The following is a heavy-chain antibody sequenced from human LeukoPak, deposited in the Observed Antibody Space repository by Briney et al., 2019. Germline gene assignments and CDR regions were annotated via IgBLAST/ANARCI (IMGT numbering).Heavy chain of an antibody. CDR1: GGSISSNDYY. J-gene: IGHJ5*02. D-gene: IGHD1-14*01. V-gene: IGHV4-30-4*08. CDR2: IYYSGTT. CDR3: ARGKVPDP. Sequence: SETLSLTCTVSGGSISSNDYYWSWIRQPPGKGLEWIGHIYYSGTTYYNPSLKSRVTISLDTSKNQFFLILGSVTVAVTAVYYCARGKVPDPWGRGTLVTVSS.